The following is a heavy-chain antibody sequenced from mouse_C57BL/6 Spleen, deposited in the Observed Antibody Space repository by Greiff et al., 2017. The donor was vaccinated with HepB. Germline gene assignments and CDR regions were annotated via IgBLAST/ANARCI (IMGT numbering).Heavy chain of an antibody. CDR2: ILPGSGST. J-gene: IGHJ2*01. CDR1: GYTFTGYW. Sequence: QVQLQQSGAELMKPGASVKLSCKATGYTFTGYWIEWVKQRPGHGLEWIGEILPGSGSTNYNEKFKGKATFTADTYSNTAYMQLSRLTTEDSAISYCARRGKFLSYDYDGDFDYWGQGTTLTVSS. V-gene: IGHV1-9*01. CDR3: ARRGKFLSYDYDGDFDY. D-gene: IGHD2-4*01.